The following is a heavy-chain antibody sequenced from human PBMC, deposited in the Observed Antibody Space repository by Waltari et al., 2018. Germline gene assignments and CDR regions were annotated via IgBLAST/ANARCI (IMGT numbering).Heavy chain of an antibody. CDR1: GDSISGNYW. Sequence: QLQLEESGQGLVKPSGPLSLTCAVSGDSISGNYWWSWVRQSPEQGLEWIGQVHHSGKTHYNPSLQSRVTISVDKPKNQFSLNLNSVTAADTAVYYCAGDRAIGLFFDYWGRGTLVTVSS. CDR2: VHHSGKT. D-gene: IGHD2-2*01. J-gene: IGHJ4*02. CDR3: AGDRAIGLFFDY. V-gene: IGHV4-4*02.